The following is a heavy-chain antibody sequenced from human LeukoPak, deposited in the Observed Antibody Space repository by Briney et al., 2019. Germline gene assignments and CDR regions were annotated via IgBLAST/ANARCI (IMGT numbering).Heavy chain of an antibody. D-gene: IGHD3-16*01. V-gene: IGHV4-39*01. CDR1: GGSITVGNHP. J-gene: IGHJ5*01. CDR2: VYYSGSI. CDR3: ARLNPGYVTAPHDS. Sequence: SETLSPTCTVSGGSITVGNHPWGWIRQPPGKGLEWIGSVYYSGSIFSDTSHKSRVTISGDTSKNQFPLSLSSVTAADTAVYYCARLNPGYVTAPHDSWGQGMLVTVSS.